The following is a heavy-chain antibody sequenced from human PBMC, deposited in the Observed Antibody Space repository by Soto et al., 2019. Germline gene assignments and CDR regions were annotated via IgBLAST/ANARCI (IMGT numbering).Heavy chain of an antibody. CDR1: GVSFSGYT. J-gene: IGHJ4*02. Sequence: GESLKISCAASGVSFSGYTMNLVRQAQGKGLEWISGINGGGGTTYYADSVKGRFTISRDDSKNILYLQMNSPRAEDTAIYYCAKDRHPDGIWTFDYWGRGTLVTVSS. D-gene: IGHD3-9*01. CDR2: INGGGGTT. CDR3: AKDRHPDGIWTFDY. V-gene: IGHV3-23*01.